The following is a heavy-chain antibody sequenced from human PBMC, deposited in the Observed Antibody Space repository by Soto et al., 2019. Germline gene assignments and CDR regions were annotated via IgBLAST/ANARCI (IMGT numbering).Heavy chain of an antibody. V-gene: IGHV4-30-4*01. D-gene: IGHD3-10*01. CDR3: ARDRVPRFGESIGWFDP. J-gene: IGHJ5*02. CDR2: IYYSGST. Sequence: SETLSLTCIVSGGSISSGDYYWSWIRQPPGKGLEWIGYIYYSGSTYYNPSLKSRVTISVDTSKNQFSLKLSSVTAADTAVYYCARDRVPRFGESIGWFDPWGQGTLVTVSS. CDR1: GGSISSGDYY.